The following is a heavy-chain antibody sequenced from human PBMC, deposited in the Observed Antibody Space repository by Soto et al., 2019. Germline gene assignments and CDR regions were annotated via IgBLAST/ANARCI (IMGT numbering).Heavy chain of an antibody. CDR2: ISGSGGST. CDR1: GFTFSSYA. D-gene: IGHD2-15*01. J-gene: IGHJ4*02. V-gene: IGHV3-23*01. Sequence: PGGSLRLSCAASGFTFSSYAMSWVRQAPGKGLEWVSAISGSGGSTYYADSVKGRFTISRDNSKNTLYLQMNSLRAEDTAVYYCAKDYLGYCSGGSCLDLFDYWGQGTLVTVSS. CDR3: AKDYLGYCSGGSCLDLFDY.